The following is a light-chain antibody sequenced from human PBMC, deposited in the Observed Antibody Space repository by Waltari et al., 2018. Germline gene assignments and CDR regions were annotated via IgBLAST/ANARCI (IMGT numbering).Light chain of an antibody. V-gene: IGLV3-1*01. CDR2: QDK. CDR3: QAWDSNTFVV. CDR1: KLGDKY. Sequence: SYELTQPPSVSVSPGQTATITCSGDKLGDKYASWYQQKAGQSPVLVIDQDKKRPSGIPERFSGSNSGNIATLTISGTQAVDEADYYCQAWDSNTFVVFGGGTRLTVL. J-gene: IGLJ2*01.